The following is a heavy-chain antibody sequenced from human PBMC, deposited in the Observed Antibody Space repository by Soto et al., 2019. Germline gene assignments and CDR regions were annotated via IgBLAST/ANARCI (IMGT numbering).Heavy chain of an antibody. D-gene: IGHD1-1*01. CDR3: VTAGTMSGTGTTPRSFDI. Sequence: QVQLVESGGGVVQPGRSLRLSSAASGFMFNAYGMHWVRQAPGNGLEWVAVISFDGSNQYYADSVKGRFTISRDNSKNTLYLQMHNLRPEDTAVYFCVTAGTMSGTGTTPRSFDIWGRGTMVTVSS. CDR1: GFMFNAYG. CDR2: ISFDGSNQ. J-gene: IGHJ3*02. V-gene: IGHV3-30*03.